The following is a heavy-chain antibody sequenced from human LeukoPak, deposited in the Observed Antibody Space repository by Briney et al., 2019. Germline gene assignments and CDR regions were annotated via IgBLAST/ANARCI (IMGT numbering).Heavy chain of an antibody. J-gene: IGHJ6*02. CDR3: ATTPYIVVVPAAIAYYYYGMDV. V-gene: IGHV4-34*01. Sequence: SETLSLTCAVYGGSFSGYYWSWIRQPPGKGLEWIGEINHSGSTYYNPSLKSRVTISVDTSKNQFSLKLSSVTAADTAVYYCATTPYIVVVPAAIAYYYYGMDVWGQGTTVTVSS. CDR1: GGSFSGYY. D-gene: IGHD2-2*02. CDR2: INHSGST.